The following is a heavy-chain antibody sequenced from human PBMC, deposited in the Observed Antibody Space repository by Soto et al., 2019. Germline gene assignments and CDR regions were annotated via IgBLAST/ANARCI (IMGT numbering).Heavy chain of an antibody. V-gene: IGHV4-59*01. J-gene: IGHJ4*02. Sequence: QVQLQESGPGLVKPSETLSLTCTVSGGSISSYYWSWIRQPPGKGLEWIGYIYYSGSTNYNPSLKRRVTISVDTPKNHSSLKLSSVTAADTAVDYCAGGGAVAGTRGVPDYWGQGTLVTVSS. D-gene: IGHD6-19*01. CDR3: AGGGAVAGTRGVPDY. CDR2: IYYSGST. CDR1: GGSISSYY.